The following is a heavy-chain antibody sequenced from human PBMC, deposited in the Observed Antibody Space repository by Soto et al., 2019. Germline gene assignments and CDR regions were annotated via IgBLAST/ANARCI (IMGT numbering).Heavy chain of an antibody. D-gene: IGHD3-10*01. CDR2: ISYDGSNK. CDR3: ARDDRHLFGVIDY. J-gene: IGHJ4*02. Sequence: QVQLVESGGGVVQPGRSLRLSCAASGFTFSSYAMHWVRQAPGKGLEWVAVISYDGSNKYYADSVKGRFTISRDNSKNTLYLQMNSLRAEDMAVYYCARDDRHLFGVIDYWGQGTLVTVSS. CDR1: GFTFSSYA. V-gene: IGHV3-30-3*01.